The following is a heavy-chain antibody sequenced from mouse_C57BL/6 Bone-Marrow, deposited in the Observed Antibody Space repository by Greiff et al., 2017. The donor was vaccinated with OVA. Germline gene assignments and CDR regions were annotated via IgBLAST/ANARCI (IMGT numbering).Heavy chain of an antibody. CDR1: GYTFTDYE. CDR2: IDPETGGT. J-gene: IGHJ2*01. V-gene: IGHV1-15*01. D-gene: IGHD1-1*01. Sequence: QVQLKESGAELVRPGASVTLSCKASGYTFTDYEMHWVKQTPVHGLEWIGAIDPETGGTAYNQKFKGKAILTADKSSSTAYMELRSLTSEDSAVYYCTRFSYYYGSKGYWGQGTTLTVSS. CDR3: TRFSYYYGSKGY.